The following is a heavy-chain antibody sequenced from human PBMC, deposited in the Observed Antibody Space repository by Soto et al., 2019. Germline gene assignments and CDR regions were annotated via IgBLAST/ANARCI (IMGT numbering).Heavy chain of an antibody. CDR2: ISAYNGNT. CDR1: GYTFTSYG. D-gene: IGHD3-10*01. Sequence: QVQLVQSGAEAKKPGASVKVACKASGYTFTSYGINWVRQAPGQGLEWMGWISAYNGNTNYAQKLQGRVTMTTDTSTSTAYMELRSLRSDDTAVFYCARDKGDGSGSYYGYWGQGTLVTVSS. J-gene: IGHJ4*02. V-gene: IGHV1-18*01. CDR3: ARDKGDGSGSYYGY.